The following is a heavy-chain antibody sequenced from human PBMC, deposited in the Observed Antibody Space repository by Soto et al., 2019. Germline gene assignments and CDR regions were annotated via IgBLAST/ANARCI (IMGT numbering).Heavy chain of an antibody. Sequence: PSGTLSLTCTVSGGSVSISSNYGGLIRQPPGKGLEWIANIYYSGSTYYNPSLKSRVTISLDTSKNQFSLKLSSVTAADTAVYYCARVFEDFDWLFTWFDPWGQGTQVTVSS. D-gene: IGHD3-9*01. CDR2: IYYSGST. J-gene: IGHJ5*02. CDR3: ARVFEDFDWLFTWFDP. V-gene: IGHV4-39*07. CDR1: GGSVSISSNY.